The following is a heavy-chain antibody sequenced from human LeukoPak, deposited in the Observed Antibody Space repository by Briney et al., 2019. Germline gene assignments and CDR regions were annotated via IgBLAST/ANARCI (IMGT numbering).Heavy chain of an antibody. J-gene: IGHJ6*02. Sequence: PGGSLRLSCAASGFTFSSYSMNWVRQAPGKGLEWISYTDVGGDGYKYYADSVKGRFTISRDNAKNSLYLQMNSLRVEDTAVYYCARGVTATRYFYYGLDVWGLGTTVTVSS. V-gene: IGHV3-21*05. CDR1: GFTFSSYS. D-gene: IGHD2-21*02. CDR3: ARGVTATRYFYYGLDV. CDR2: TDVGGDGYK.